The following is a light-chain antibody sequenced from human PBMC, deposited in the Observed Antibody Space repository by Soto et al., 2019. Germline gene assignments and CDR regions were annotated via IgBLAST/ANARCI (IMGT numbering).Light chain of an antibody. V-gene: IGKV3-11*01. J-gene: IGKJ1*01. Sequence: EIVLTQSPATLSLSPGERATLSCRASQSVSSYLAWYQQKPGQAPRLLIYDASNRATGIPARFSGSGSGTDFTLTISSLVPEDFAVYYCQQRSNWPPTWTFGQGTKV. CDR3: QQRSNWPPTWT. CDR1: QSVSSY. CDR2: DAS.